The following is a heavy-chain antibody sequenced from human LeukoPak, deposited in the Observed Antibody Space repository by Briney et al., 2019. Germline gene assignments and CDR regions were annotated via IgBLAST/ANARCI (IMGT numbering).Heavy chain of an antibody. Sequence: PGGSLRLSCAASGLTFSTSIMSWVRQAPGKGLEWVSYITSSSSPIYYADSVKGRFTISRDNAKNSLYLQLNSLRAEDTAVYYCAELGITMIGGVWGKGTTVTISS. J-gene: IGHJ6*04. CDR3: AELGITMIGGV. V-gene: IGHV3-48*01. D-gene: IGHD3-10*02. CDR1: GLTFSTSI. CDR2: ITSSSSPI.